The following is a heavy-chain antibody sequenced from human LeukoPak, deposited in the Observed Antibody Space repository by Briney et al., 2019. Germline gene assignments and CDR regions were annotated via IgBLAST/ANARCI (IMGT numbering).Heavy chain of an antibody. Sequence: GGSLRLSCRASASGDAFSSHSMNWVRPAPGKGLEWISYIHSSGNYIFDAASVKGRFTVSRDNARNSLYLQMNSLRVEDTAMYYCAREWNSRATFDYWGQGTLVTVSS. J-gene: IGHJ4*02. CDR1: ASGDAFSSHS. V-gene: IGHV3-21*05. CDR3: AREWNSRATFDY. CDR2: IHSSGNYI. D-gene: IGHD1-1*01.